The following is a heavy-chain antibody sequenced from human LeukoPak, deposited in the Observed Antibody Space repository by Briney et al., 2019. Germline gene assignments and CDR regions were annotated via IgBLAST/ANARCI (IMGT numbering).Heavy chain of an antibody. CDR2: ISSSSSYI. Sequence: GGSLRLSCAASGFTFSSYSMNWVRQAPGKGLEWVSSISSSSSYIYYADSVKGRFTISRDNAKNSLYLQMNSLRAEDTAVYYCARWYCSSTSCRSRSNWFDPWGQGTLVTVSS. CDR3: ARWYCSSTSCRSRSNWFDP. D-gene: IGHD2-2*01. CDR1: GFTFSSYS. J-gene: IGHJ5*02. V-gene: IGHV3-21*01.